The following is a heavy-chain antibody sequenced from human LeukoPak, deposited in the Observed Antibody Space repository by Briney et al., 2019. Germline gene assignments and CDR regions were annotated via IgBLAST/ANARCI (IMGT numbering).Heavy chain of an antibody. CDR1: GGSFSGYY. CDR2: INHSGST. CDR3: ARGRPVVAAIYWFDP. D-gene: IGHD2-15*01. V-gene: IGHV4-34*01. J-gene: IGHJ5*02. Sequence: SETLSLTCAVYGGSFSGYYWSWIRQPPGKGLEWIGEINHSGSTNYNPSLKSRVTISVDTSKNQFSLKLGSVTAADTAVYYCARGRPVVAAIYWFDPWGQGTLVTVSS.